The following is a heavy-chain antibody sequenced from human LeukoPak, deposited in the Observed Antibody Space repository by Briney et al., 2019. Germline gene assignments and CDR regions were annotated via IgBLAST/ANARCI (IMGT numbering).Heavy chain of an antibody. CDR1: GGPIISDH. D-gene: IGHD1-26*01. J-gene: IGHJ4*02. Sequence: PSETLSLTCTVPGGPIISDHWTWIRQPPGKGLEKIGYIYYSGSTNYNPSLKSRVTISVDTSKNQFSLKLSSVTAADTAVYYCARGAKSGSSKYDYWGQGTLVTVSS. V-gene: IGHV4-59*01. CDR3: ARGAKSGSSKYDY. CDR2: IYYSGST.